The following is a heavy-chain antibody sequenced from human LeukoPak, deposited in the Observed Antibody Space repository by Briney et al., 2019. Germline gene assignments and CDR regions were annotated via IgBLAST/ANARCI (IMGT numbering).Heavy chain of an antibody. CDR3: ASGIQGVGNNY. CDR1: GGYISDYY. Sequence: SETLSLTCTVSGGYISDYYWSWIRQPAGKGLEWIGRMYISGETNYNPSLKSRATVSLDTSKNHFSLRLNSVTAADTAVYFCASGIQGVGNNYWGQGILVTVSS. D-gene: IGHD4-23*01. J-gene: IGHJ4*02. V-gene: IGHV4-4*07. CDR2: MYISGET.